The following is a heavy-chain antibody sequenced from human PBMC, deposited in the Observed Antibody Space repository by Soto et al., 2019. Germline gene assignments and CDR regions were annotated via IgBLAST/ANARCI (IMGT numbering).Heavy chain of an antibody. D-gene: IGHD3-3*02. Sequence: GGSLRLSCAASGFTFSSYAMHWVRQAPGKGLEWVAVISYDGSNKYYADSVKGRFTISRDNSKNTLYLQMNSLRAEDTAVYYCARDIIFGVVSWFDPWGQGTLVTVSS. V-gene: IGHV3-30-3*01. CDR1: GFTFSSYA. J-gene: IGHJ5*02. CDR2: ISYDGSNK. CDR3: ARDIIFGVVSWFDP.